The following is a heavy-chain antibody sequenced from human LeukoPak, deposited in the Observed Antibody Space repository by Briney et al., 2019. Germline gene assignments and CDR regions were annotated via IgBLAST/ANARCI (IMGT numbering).Heavy chain of an antibody. CDR3: ARDRYGDFGAQYYFYYGMDV. V-gene: IGHV6-1*01. J-gene: IGHJ6*02. Sequence: SQTLSLTCAISGDSVSSNSAAWNWIRQSPSRGLEWLGRTYYRSKWYDAYAESVKSRITIKPDTSRNQFSLQLDSVTPEDTAVYYCARDRYGDFGAQYYFYYGMDVWGQGTTVTVSS. D-gene: IGHD4-17*01. CDR1: GDSVSSNSAA. CDR2: TYYRSKWYD.